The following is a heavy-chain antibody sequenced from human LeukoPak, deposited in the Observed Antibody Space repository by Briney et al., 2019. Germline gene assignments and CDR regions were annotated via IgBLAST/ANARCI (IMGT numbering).Heavy chain of an antibody. CDR3: ARDHNWAFDS. V-gene: IGHV3-21*05. J-gene: IGHJ4*02. CDR2: IGLASGFV. Sequence: GGSLRLSCAASGFTFSDYSMNWVRRAPGRVLEWISYIGLASGFVSYADSVKGRFTISSDTARNSVYLQMNSLRAEDTAVYYCARDHNWAFDSWGQGTLVTVSS. D-gene: IGHD1-20*01. CDR1: GFTFSDYS.